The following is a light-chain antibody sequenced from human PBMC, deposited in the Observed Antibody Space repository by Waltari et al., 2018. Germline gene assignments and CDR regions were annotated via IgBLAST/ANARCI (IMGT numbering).Light chain of an antibody. CDR3: QHYVNLPAT. J-gene: IGKJ1*01. CDR1: QSISHY. V-gene: IGKV3-20*01. CDR2: HAS. Sequence: EVVSTQSPGTLALSPGDGATLSCRASQSISHYLPWYQQKPGQAPRLLIYHASSRAPGIPDRFSGSGSGTDFSLTISRLEPEDVAVYYCQHYVNLPATFGQGTKVGIK.